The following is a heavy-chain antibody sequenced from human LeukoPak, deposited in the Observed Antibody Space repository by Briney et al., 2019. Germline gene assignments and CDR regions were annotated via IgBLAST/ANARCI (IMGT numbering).Heavy chain of an antibody. D-gene: IGHD3-10*01. J-gene: IGHJ4*02. CDR1: GFTFSDYY. Sequence: SGGSLRLSCAASGFTFSDYYMSWIRQAPGKGLEWVSYISSSGSTIYYADSVKGRFTISRDNAKNSLYMQMNSLRAEDTAVYYCAGGVLLWFGEGEHKNDYWGQGTLVTVSS. CDR3: AGGVLLWFGEGEHKNDY. V-gene: IGHV3-11*01. CDR2: ISSSGSTI.